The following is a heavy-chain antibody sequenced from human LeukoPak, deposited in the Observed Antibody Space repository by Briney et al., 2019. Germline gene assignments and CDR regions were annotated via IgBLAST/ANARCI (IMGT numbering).Heavy chain of an antibody. CDR1: GFTFSSYA. D-gene: IGHD4-17*01. CDR3: AKDRDYGGNSHGYFDY. J-gene: IGHJ4*02. Sequence: SGGSLRLSCAASGFTFSSYAMSWVRQAPGKGLEWVSAISGSGGSTYYADSVKGRFTISRDNSKNTLCLQMNSLRAEDTAVYYCAKDRDYGGNSHGYFDYWGQGTLVTVSS. CDR2: ISGSGGST. V-gene: IGHV3-23*01.